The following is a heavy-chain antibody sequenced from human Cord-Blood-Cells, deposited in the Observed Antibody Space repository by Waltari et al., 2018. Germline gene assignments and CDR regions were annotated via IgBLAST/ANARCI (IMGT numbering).Heavy chain of an antibody. CDR1: SSYD. CDR2: MNPNSGNT. V-gene: IGHV1-8*03. J-gene: IGHJ5*02. CDR3: ARGQNDSNYVEGIWFDP. D-gene: IGHD4-4*01. Sequence: SSYDINWVRQATGQGLEWMGWMNPNSGNTGYAQKIQGRVTITRNTSISTAYMELSSLRSEDAAVYYWARGQNDSNYVEGIWFDPCGQGTLGTVSS.